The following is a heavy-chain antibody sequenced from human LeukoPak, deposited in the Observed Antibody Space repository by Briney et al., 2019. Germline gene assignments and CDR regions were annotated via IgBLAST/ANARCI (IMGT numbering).Heavy chain of an antibody. V-gene: IGHV4-34*01. CDR3: AREGFSSSWYYYYYMDV. J-gene: IGHJ6*03. D-gene: IGHD6-6*01. CDR1: GVSFSGYY. CDR2: INHSGST. Sequence: SETLSLTCAVYGVSFSGYYWSWIRQPPGKGLEWIGEINHSGSTNYNPSLKSRVTISVDTSKNQFSLKLSSVTAADTAVYYCAREGFSSSWYYYYYMDVWGKGTTVTVSS.